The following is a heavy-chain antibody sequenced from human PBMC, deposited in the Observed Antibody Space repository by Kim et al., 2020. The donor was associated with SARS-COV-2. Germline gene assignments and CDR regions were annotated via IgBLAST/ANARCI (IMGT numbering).Heavy chain of an antibody. CDR2: INHSGST. D-gene: IGHD5-18*01. Sequence: SETLSLTCAVYGGSFSGYYWSWIRQPPGKGLEWIGEINHSGSTNYNPSLKSRVTISVDTSKNQFSLKLSSVTAADTAVYYCARARALWLLDYWGQGTLVTISS. J-gene: IGHJ4*02. V-gene: IGHV4-34*01. CDR3: ARARALWLLDY. CDR1: GGSFSGYY.